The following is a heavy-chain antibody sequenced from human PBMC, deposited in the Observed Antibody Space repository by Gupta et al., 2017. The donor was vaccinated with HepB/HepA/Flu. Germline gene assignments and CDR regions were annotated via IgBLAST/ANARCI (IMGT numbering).Heavy chain of an antibody. CDR3: AKDRGSRGSYEEGAFDI. J-gene: IGHJ3*02. Sequence: EVQLVESGGGLVQPGGCLRLSCAASGFTFDDYAMSWVRQAPGKGLEWVSGSSWNSGSIGYADSVKGRFTISRDNAKNSLYLQMNSLRAEDTALYYCAKDRGSRGSYEEGAFDIWGQGTMVTVSS. V-gene: IGHV3-9*01. CDR1: GFTFDDYA. D-gene: IGHD1-26*01. CDR2: SSWNSGSI.